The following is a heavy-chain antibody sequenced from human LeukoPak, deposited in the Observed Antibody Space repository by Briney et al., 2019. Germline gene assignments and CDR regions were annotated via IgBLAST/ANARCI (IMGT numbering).Heavy chain of an antibody. CDR2: IYYSGST. V-gene: IGHV4-30-4*01. CDR1: GGSISSGDYY. CDR3: ASGGGVLYGGFDY. J-gene: IGHJ4*02. D-gene: IGHD4-23*01. Sequence: SETLSLTCTVSGGSISSGDYYWSWIRQPPGKGLEWIGYIYYSGSTYYNPSLKSRVTISVDTSKNQFSLKLSSVTAADTAVYYCASGGGVLYGGFDYWGQGTLVTVSS.